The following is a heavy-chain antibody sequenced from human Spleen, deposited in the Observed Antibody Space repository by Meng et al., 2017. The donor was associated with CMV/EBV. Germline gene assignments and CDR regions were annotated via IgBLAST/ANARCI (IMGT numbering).Heavy chain of an antibody. J-gene: IGHJ5*02. D-gene: IGHD2-2*01. V-gene: IGHV1-69*05. CDR1: FGSYA. Sequence: FGSYAIGGVRQAPGQGLGWMGGIIPIFGTTNYAQKFQGRVTITTDESTSTAYMELSSLRSEDTAVYYCARDYCSSTSCYSGDWFDPWGQGTLVTVSS. CDR3: ARDYCSSTSCYSGDWFDP. CDR2: IIPIFGTT.